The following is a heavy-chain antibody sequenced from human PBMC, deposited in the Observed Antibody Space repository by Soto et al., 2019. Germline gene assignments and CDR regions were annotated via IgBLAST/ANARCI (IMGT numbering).Heavy chain of an antibody. CDR2: FYYSGST. CDR1: GGSISSSSYY. D-gene: IGHD3-22*01. J-gene: IGHJ4*02. V-gene: IGHV4-39*01. CDR3: ARQGAHNYYDSSGYSDTSTGYFDY. Sequence: SETLSLTCTVSGGSISSSSYYWGWIRQPPGKGLEWIGSFYYSGSTYYNPSLKSRVTISVDTSKNQFSLKLSSVTAADTAVYYCARQGAHNYYDSSGYSDTSTGYFDYWGQGTLVTVSS.